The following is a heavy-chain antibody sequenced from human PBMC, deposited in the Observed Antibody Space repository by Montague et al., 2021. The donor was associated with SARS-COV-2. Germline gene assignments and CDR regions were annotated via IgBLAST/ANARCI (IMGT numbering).Heavy chain of an antibody. Sequence: SLRLSCAASGFTFSSYAMNWVRQAPGQGLEWVSYILSSGSSIYYADSVKGRFTISRDNAKNSLYLQMNSLRAEDTAVYYCAREGYYDSSGYPLSYWGQGTLVTVSS. CDR3: AREGYYDSSGYPLSY. J-gene: IGHJ4*02. V-gene: IGHV3-48*03. D-gene: IGHD3-22*01. CDR2: ILSSGSSI. CDR1: GFTFSSYA.